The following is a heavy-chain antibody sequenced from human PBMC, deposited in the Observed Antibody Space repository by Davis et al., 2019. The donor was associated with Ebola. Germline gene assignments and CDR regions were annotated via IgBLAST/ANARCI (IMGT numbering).Heavy chain of an antibody. J-gene: IGHJ5*02. CDR2: ISAYNGNT. D-gene: IGHD3-10*01. Sequence: AASVKVSCKASGYTFTRYGISWVRHAPGQGLEWMGWISAYNGNTNYAQNLQGRVTMTTDTSTSTAYMEVRSLRYDDTAVYYCARAVTMVLPSGWFDPWGQGTLSPSPQ. V-gene: IGHV1-18*01. CDR1: GYTFTRYG. CDR3: ARAVTMVLPSGWFDP.